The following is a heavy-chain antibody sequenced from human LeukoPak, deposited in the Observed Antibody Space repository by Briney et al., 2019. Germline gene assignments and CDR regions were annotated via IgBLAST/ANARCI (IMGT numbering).Heavy chain of an antibody. CDR1: AFTFSNYG. J-gene: IGHJ4*02. Sequence: PGRSLRLSCAGSAFTFSNYGMHWVRQAPGKGLEWVAVISYDGSNKYYADSVTGRFTISRDNSKNTLYLQMNSLRAEDTAVYYCAKDIGITMIIRPDYWGQGTLVTVSS. CDR3: AKDIGITMIIRPDY. V-gene: IGHV3-30*18. D-gene: IGHD3-22*01. CDR2: ISYDGSNK.